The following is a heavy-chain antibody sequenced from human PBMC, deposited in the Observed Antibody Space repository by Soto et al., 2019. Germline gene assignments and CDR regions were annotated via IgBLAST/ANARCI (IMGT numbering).Heavy chain of an antibody. D-gene: IGHD6-13*01. Sequence: QVQLVQSGVEVKKPGSSVKVSCKAAGGSFSIYTVFWVRQAPGQGLEWMGRIIPMFDIANYAQNFQGRVTFNADKFSDTVYMEMLNLRSDDTAVYDCTLSSWSAEVFDIWGQGTLVTVSS. J-gene: IGHJ3*02. CDR1: GGSFSIYT. CDR3: TLSSWSAEVFDI. V-gene: IGHV1-69*02. CDR2: IIPMFDIA.